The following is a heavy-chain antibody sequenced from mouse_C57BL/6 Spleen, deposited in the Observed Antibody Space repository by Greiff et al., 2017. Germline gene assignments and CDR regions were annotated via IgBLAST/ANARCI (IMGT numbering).Heavy chain of an antibody. Sequence: EVQVVESGGDLVKPGGSLKLSCAASGFTFSSYGMSWVRQTPDKRLEWVATISSGGSYTYYPDSVKGRFTISRDNAKNTLYLQMSSLKSEDTAMYYCARRDGSSDWYFDVWGTGTTVTVSS. J-gene: IGHJ1*03. CDR3: ARRDGSSDWYFDV. V-gene: IGHV5-6*01. CDR2: ISSGGSYT. CDR1: GFTFSSYG. D-gene: IGHD1-1*01.